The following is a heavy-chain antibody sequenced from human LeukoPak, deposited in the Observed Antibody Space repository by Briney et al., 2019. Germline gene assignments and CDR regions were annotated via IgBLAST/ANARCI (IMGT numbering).Heavy chain of an antibody. Sequence: GGSLRLSCAASGFTFSSYAMSWVRQAPGKGLEWVSSISDSGGRTYHADSVKGGFTISRDNSKNTLYLQMNSLRAEDTAVYYCAKSVAPHSWLGFDYWGQGTLVTVSS. CDR2: ISDSGGRT. D-gene: IGHD6-13*01. CDR3: AKSVAPHSWLGFDY. V-gene: IGHV3-23*01. J-gene: IGHJ4*02. CDR1: GFTFSSYA.